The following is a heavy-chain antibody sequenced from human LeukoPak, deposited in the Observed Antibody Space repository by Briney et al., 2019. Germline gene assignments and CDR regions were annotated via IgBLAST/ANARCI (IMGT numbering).Heavy chain of an antibody. CDR2: IYYSGST. CDR1: GGSISSYY. CDR3: ARHLSSSTFDY. Sequence: SETLSLTCTVSGGSISSYYWSWIRQPPGKGLEWIGYIYYSGSTNYNPSLKGRVTISVDTSKNQFSLKLSSVTAADTAVYYCARHLSSSTFDYWGQGTLVTVSS. J-gene: IGHJ4*02. D-gene: IGHD6-13*01. V-gene: IGHV4-59*08.